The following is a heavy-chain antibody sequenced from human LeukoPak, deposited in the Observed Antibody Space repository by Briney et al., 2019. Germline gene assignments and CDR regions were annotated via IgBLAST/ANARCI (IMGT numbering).Heavy chain of an antibody. CDR2: ISNSDDST. V-gene: IGHV3-23*01. J-gene: IGHJ4*02. CDR3: AKATGYLL. D-gene: IGHD1-14*01. CDR1: GFIFSSNG. Sequence: PGGSLRLSCAASGFIFSSNGMSWVRQAPGKGLEWVSTISNSDDSTYYADSVKGRFTISRDNSENTLFLRMNSLRAEDTAVYYCAKATGYLLWGQGTLVIVSS.